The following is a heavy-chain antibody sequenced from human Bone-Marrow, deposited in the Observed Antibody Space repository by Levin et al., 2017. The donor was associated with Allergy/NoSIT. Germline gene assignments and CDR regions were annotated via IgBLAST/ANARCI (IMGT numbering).Heavy chain of an antibody. D-gene: IGHD6-19*01. Sequence: GGSLRLSCAASGFTFSSYAMHWVRQAPGKGLEWVAVISYDGSNKYYADSVKGRFTISRDNSKNTLYLQMNSLRAEDTAVYYCARDLPSYSSGWWGGFDYWGQGTLVTVSS. J-gene: IGHJ4*02. V-gene: IGHV3-30-3*01. CDR2: ISYDGSNK. CDR3: ARDLPSYSSGWWGGFDY. CDR1: GFTFSSYA.